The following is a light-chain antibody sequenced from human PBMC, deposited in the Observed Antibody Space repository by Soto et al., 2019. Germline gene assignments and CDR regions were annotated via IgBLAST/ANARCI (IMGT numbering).Light chain of an antibody. J-gene: IGKJ4*01. V-gene: IGKV1-5*03. Sequence: DIQMTQSPSTLSASVGDRVTITCRASQSISNFLAWYQRRPGKAPKLLHYRASGLERMVQSSFIGGGSGTEFILTISSLQPDDFATYFCQHFYTYPITFGGGTKVEIK. CDR2: RAS. CDR1: QSISNF. CDR3: QHFYTYPIT.